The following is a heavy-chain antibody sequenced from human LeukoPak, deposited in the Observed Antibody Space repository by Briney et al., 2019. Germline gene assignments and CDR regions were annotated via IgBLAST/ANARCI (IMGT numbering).Heavy chain of an antibody. CDR1: GYTFTSNY. CDR3: ARGLGRRLVDY. CDR2: INPSGGST. Sequence: ASVKVSCKASGYTFTSNYIHWVRQAPGQGLEWMGMINPSGGSTSYARKFQGRVTVTSDTSTSTVFMELSSLRSEDTAVYSCARGLGRRLVDYWGQGTLVTVSS. D-gene: IGHD6-19*01. V-gene: IGHV1-46*01. J-gene: IGHJ4*02.